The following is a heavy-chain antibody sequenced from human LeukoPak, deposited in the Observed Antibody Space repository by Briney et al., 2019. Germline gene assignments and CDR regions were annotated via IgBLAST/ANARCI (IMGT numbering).Heavy chain of an antibody. CDR2: IYYSGST. CDR1: GDSISSSY. J-gene: IGHJ4*02. V-gene: IGHV4-59*08. CDR3: ARGGDGAFFDY. Sequence: SETLSLTCTVSGDSISSSYWSWIRQPPGKGLEWIGHIYYSGSTNYNPSLKSRVTISVDTSKNQFSLKLSSVTAADTAVYYCARGGDGAFFDYWGQGTLVTVSS. D-gene: IGHD2-21*02.